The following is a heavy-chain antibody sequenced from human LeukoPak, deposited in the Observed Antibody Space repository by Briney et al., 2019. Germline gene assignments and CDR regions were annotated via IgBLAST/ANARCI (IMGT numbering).Heavy chain of an antibody. CDR2: ISGGGGST. CDR3: AKGGKWDVTPFDY. V-gene: IGHV3-23*01. D-gene: IGHD1-26*01. CDR1: GLSFSSYW. Sequence: PGGSLRLSCAASGLSFSSYWMSWFRQAPGKGLEWVSTISGGGGSTYYADSVKGRFTISRDNSKNTLYLQVNSLRAEDTAVYYCAKGGKWDVTPFDYWGQGTLVTVSS. J-gene: IGHJ4*02.